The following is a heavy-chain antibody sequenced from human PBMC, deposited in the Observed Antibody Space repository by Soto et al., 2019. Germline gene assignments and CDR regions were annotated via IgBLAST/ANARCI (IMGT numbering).Heavy chain of an antibody. CDR2: MEPSTGTT. Sequence: ASVKVSCKASGYSFTSLDINWVRQTAGQGLEWMGWMEPSTGTTGYAQKFQGRVTMTRDTSINTAYMELTTLTSDDTAFYYCARGVSARVDYWGQGTLVTVSS. CDR1: GYSFTSLD. CDR3: ARGVSARVDY. V-gene: IGHV1-8*01. D-gene: IGHD6-19*01. J-gene: IGHJ4*02.